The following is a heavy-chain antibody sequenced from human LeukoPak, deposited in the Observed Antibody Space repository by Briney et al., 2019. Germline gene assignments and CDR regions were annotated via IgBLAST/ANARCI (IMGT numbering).Heavy chain of an antibody. J-gene: IGHJ5*02. CDR2: IYPGDSDT. CDR1: GSSFTSYW. D-gene: IGHD3-10*01. Sequence: GASLKISCKGSGSSFTSYWIGWVRPMPGKGVEWMGIIYPGDSDTRYSPSFQGQVTISADKSISTAYLQWSSLKASDTAMYYCERGLGWFGEFVNWFDPWGQGTLVTVSS. V-gene: IGHV5-51*01. CDR3: ERGLGWFGEFVNWFDP.